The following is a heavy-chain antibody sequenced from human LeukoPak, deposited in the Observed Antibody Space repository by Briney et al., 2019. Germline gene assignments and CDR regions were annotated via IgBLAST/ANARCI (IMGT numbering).Heavy chain of an antibody. Sequence: PGGSLRLSCAVSGFTFSSYWMTWVRQAPGKGLEWVANINQDGSEKNYVDSVKGRFTISRDNAKNSLYLQMNSLRAEDTAVYYCARDHSSGIDYWGQGTLVTVSS. J-gene: IGHJ4*02. V-gene: IGHV3-7*03. D-gene: IGHD6-19*01. CDR1: GFTFSSYW. CDR2: INQDGSEK. CDR3: ARDHSSGIDY.